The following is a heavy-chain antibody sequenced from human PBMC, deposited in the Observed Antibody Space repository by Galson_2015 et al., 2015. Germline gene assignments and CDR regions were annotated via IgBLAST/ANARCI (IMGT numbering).Heavy chain of an antibody. V-gene: IGHV4-61*01. CDR3: ARGEDIVVVPAAFYYYYMDV. D-gene: IGHD2-2*01. CDR1: GGSVSSGSYY. J-gene: IGHJ6*03. Sequence: SETLSLTCTVSGGSVSSGSYYWSWIRQPPGKGLEWIGYIYYSGSTNYNPSLKSRVTISVDTSKNQFSLKLSSVTAADTAVYYCARGEDIVVVPAAFYYYYMDVWGKGTTVTVSS. CDR2: IYYSGST.